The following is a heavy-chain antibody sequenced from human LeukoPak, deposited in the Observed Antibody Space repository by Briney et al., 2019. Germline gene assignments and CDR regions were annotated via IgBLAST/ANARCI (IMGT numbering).Heavy chain of an antibody. V-gene: IGHV3-23*01. D-gene: IGHD5-18*01. CDR1: GSTFSNYA. CDR2: INDRGIAT. J-gene: IGHJ6*03. Sequence: GGSLRLSCAASGSTFSNYAMSWVRQASGKGLEWVSTINDRGIATYYADSVKGRFTISRDNSKNTLSLQVSSLRAEDTAIYYCAKGLKTAVGPYKGYHYYMDAWGKGTTVTVSS. CDR3: AKGLKTAVGPYKGYHYYMDA.